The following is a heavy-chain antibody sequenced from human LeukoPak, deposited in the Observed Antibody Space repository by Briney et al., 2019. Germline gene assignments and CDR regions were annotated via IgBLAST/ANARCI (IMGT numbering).Heavy chain of an antibody. D-gene: IGHD1-26*01. V-gene: IGHV1-69*05. CDR3: ARSRDPDSGSPDYY. CDR2: IIPIFGTA. J-gene: IGHJ4*02. Sequence: SVKVSCKASGGTFSSYAISWVRQAPGQGLEWMGGIIPIFGTANYAQKFQGRVTITTDESTSTAYMGLSSLRSEDTAVYYCARSRDPDSGSPDYYWGREPWSPSPQ. CDR1: GGTFSSYA.